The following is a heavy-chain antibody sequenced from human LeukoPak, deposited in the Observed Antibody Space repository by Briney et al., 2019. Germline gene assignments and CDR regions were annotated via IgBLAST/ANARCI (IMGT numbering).Heavy chain of an antibody. J-gene: IGHJ4*02. CDR2: IYPGVSHT. D-gene: IGHD1-26*01. V-gene: IGHV5-51*01. CDR3: ATGLWWDLYY. CDR1: GYNFTSYW. Sequence: GESLKISCKGSGYNFTSYWIGWVRRMPGKGLEWMGIIYPGVSHTTYSPSFQGQVTISADKSISTTYLQWSSLKASDTAMYYCATGLWWDLYYWGQGTLVTVSS.